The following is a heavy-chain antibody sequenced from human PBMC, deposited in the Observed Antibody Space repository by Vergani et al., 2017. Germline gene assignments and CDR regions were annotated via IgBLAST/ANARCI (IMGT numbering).Heavy chain of an antibody. CDR3: ARENIVVVPAGIDAFDI. CDR1: GYTFTSYG. CDR2: ISAYNGNT. J-gene: IGHJ3*02. V-gene: IGHV1-18*01. D-gene: IGHD2-2*01. Sequence: QVQLVQSGAEGKKPGASVKVSCKASGYTFTSYGISWVRQAPGQGLEWMGWISAYNGNTNYAQKLQGRVTMTTATSTSTAYMELRSLRSDDTAVYSCARENIVVVPAGIDAFDIWGQGTMVTVSS.